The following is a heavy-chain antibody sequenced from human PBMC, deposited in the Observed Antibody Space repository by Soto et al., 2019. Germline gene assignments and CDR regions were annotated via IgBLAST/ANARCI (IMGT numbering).Heavy chain of an antibody. CDR3: AAYQYSSAWGFFDL. V-gene: IGHV1-24*01. Sequence: ASVKVSCKVHGNTLTELSTHWVRQAPGKGLEWMGGWDPENRKTIYAQKFRGRVTMTKDTSTDTTYMELSSLRSEDTAVYYCAAYQYSSAWGFFDLWGRGTLVTVS. CDR1: GNTLTELS. J-gene: IGHJ2*01. D-gene: IGHD6-19*01. CDR2: WDPENRKT.